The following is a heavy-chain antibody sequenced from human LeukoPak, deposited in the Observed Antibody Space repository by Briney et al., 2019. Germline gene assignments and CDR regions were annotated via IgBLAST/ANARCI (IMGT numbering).Heavy chain of an antibody. CDR3: AGSYYYGSGSYYTPLFDY. V-gene: IGHV4-59*08. CDR2: IYYSWST. Sequence: SETLSLTCTVSGGSISSYYWSWIRQPPGKGLEWIGYIYYSWSTNYNPSLKSRVTISVDTSKNQFSLKLSSVTAADTAVYYCAGSYYYGSGSYYTPLFDYWGQGTLVTVSS. CDR1: GGSISSYY. J-gene: IGHJ4*02. D-gene: IGHD3-10*01.